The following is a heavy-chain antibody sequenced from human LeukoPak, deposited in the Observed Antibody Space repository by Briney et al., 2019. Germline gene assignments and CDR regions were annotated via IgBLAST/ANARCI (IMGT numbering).Heavy chain of an antibody. D-gene: IGHD2-2*01. CDR2: INPNSGGT. CDR1: GYTFNIYY. CDR3: ARPKYCSSTSCYNWFDP. V-gene: IGHV1-2*02. J-gene: IGHJ5*02. Sequence: ASVKVSCKTSGYTFNIYYMHWVRQAPGQGLEWMGWINPNSGGTNYAQKFQGRVTMTRDTSISTAYMELSRLRSDDTAVYYCARPKYCSSTSCYNWFDPWGQGTLVTVSS.